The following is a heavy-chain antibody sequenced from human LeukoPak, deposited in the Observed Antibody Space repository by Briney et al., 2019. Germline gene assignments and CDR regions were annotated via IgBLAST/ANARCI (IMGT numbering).Heavy chain of an antibody. D-gene: IGHD3-10*01. CDR3: ARESSDGSGSYDY. J-gene: IGHJ4*02. CDR1: GYTFTGYY. CDR2: INPNSGGP. Sequence: GASVKVSCTASGYTFTGYYIHWVRQAPGQGLEWMGRINPNSGGPNYAQKFQGRVTLTRDTSISTAYMELSRLRSDDTANYYCARESSDGSGSYDYWGQGTLVTVSS. V-gene: IGHV1-2*06.